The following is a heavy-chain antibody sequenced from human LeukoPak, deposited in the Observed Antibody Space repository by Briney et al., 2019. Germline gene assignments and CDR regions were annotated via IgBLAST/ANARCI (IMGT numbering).Heavy chain of an antibody. J-gene: IGHJ4*02. CDR2: INPNTGGT. D-gene: IGHD6-6*01. Sequence: GASVKVSCKASGYPFTSKYIHWVRQAPGQGLEWMGWINPNTGGTNYAQKFHGSVTMSRDTSITTAYLELNRLTSDDTAVYYCARDRDYSSSSSDYWGQGTLVAVSS. CDR3: ARDRDYSSSSSDY. V-gene: IGHV1-2*02. CDR1: GYPFTSKY.